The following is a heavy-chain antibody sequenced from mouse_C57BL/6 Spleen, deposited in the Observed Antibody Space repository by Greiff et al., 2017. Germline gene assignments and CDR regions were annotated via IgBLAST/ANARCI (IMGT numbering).Heavy chain of an antibody. CDR1: GYTFTSYW. Sequence: QVQLKQSGAELAKPGASVKLSCKASGYTFTSYWMHWVKLRPGQGLEWIGYINPSSGYTKYNQKFKDKATLTADKSSSTAYMQLSSLTYEDSAVYYCARDYDGYPFDYWGQGTTLTVSS. CDR2: INPSSGYT. J-gene: IGHJ2*01. CDR3: ARDYDGYPFDY. D-gene: IGHD2-3*01. V-gene: IGHV1-7*01.